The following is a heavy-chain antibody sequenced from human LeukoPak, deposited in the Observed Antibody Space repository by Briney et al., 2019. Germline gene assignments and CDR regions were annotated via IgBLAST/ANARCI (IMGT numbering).Heavy chain of an antibody. J-gene: IGHJ4*02. CDR1: GYSFTNYW. CDR2: IYPGDSDT. D-gene: IGHD6-13*01. Sequence: RRGESLKISCKGSGYSFTNYWIGWVRQMPGKGLEWMGIIYPGDSDTLYSPSFEDQVTISADKSISTAYLQWSSLKASDTAMYYCARQAIAAEGTDYWGQGTLVTVSS. V-gene: IGHV5-51*01. CDR3: ARQAIAAEGTDY.